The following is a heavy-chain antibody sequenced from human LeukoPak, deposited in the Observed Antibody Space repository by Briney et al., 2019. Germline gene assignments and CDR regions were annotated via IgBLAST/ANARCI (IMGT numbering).Heavy chain of an antibody. CDR3: ARHRVLYSSPAPFDP. V-gene: IGHV4-59*08. D-gene: IGHD6-13*01. Sequence: SETLSLTCTVSGGSINSYYWSWLRQPPGKGLEWIGYIYYIGSTNYNSSLKSRVTISVDTSKNQFSLKLSSVTAADTAVYYCARHRVLYSSPAPFDPWGQGTLVTVSS. J-gene: IGHJ5*02. CDR1: GGSINSYY. CDR2: IYYIGST.